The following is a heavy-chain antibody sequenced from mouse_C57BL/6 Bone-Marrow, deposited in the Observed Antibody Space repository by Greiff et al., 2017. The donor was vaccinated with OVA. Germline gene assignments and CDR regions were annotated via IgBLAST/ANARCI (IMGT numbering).Heavy chain of an antibody. CDR3: ATMVTSDY. D-gene: IGHD2-2*01. Sequence: VHLVESGAELVKPGASVKMSCKASGYTFTSYWITWVKQRPGQGLEWIGDIYPGSGSTNYNEKFKSKATLTVDTSSSTAYMQLSSLTSEDSAVYYCATMVTSDYWGQGTTLTVSS. J-gene: IGHJ2*01. CDR1: GYTFTSYW. CDR2: IYPGSGST. V-gene: IGHV1-55*01.